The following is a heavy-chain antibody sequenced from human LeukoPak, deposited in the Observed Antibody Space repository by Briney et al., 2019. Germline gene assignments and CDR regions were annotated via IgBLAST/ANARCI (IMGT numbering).Heavy chain of an antibody. V-gene: IGHV1-69*13. CDR2: IIPIFGTA. CDR3: ARTRSGCSTTNCYPYDMDV. D-gene: IGHD2-2*01. Sequence: SVKVSCKASGGTFSTYAITWVRQAPGQGLERMGGIIPIFGTANYAQNFQGRVTITADESTSTAYIDLSSLRSEDTAVYYCARTRSGCSTTNCYPYDMDVWGQGTTVTVSS. CDR1: GGTFSTYA. J-gene: IGHJ6*02.